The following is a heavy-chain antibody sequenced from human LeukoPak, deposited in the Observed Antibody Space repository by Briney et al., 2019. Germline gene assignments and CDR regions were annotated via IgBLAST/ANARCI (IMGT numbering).Heavy chain of an antibody. CDR2: IYTSGST. D-gene: IGHD5-18*01. Sequence: SETLSLTCTVSGGSISSYYWSWIRQPAGKGLEWIGRIYTSGSTNYNPSLKSRVTMSVDTSKNQFSLKLSSVTAADTAVYYSTVGTAMAPVFDYWGQGTLVTVSS. J-gene: IGHJ4*02. CDR1: GGSISSYY. CDR3: TVGTAMAPVFDY. V-gene: IGHV4-4*07.